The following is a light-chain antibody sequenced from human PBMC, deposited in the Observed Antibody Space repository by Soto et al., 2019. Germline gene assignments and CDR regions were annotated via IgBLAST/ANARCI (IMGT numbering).Light chain of an antibody. CDR1: QSVSSSY. J-gene: IGKJ1*01. Sequence: DIALTQSPGPLSLSAGERATLSCRASQSVSSSYLAWYQQKPGQAPRLLIYGASSRATGIPDRFSGSGSGTDFTLTISRLEPEDFAVYYCQQYGSSGTFGQGTKVDIK. CDR3: QQYGSSGT. V-gene: IGKV3-20*01. CDR2: GAS.